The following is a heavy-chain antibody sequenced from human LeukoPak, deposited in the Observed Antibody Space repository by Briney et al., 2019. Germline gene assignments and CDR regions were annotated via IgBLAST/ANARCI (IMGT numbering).Heavy chain of an antibody. CDR2: IYFIGST. V-gene: IGHV4-59*01. CDR3: ARHYYYVSSGLFHY. J-gene: IGHJ4*02. D-gene: IGHD3-22*01. Sequence: PSETLSLTCTVPGGSISSYYWSWIRQPPGKGLEWIGYIYFIGSTNSNPSLKSRVTISVDTSKNQFSLKLSSVTAADTAVYYCARHYYYVSSGLFHYWGQGTLVTVSS. CDR1: GGSISSYY.